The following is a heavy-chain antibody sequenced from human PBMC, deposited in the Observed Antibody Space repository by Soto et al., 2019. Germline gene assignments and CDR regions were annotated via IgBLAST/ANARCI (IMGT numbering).Heavy chain of an antibody. J-gene: IGHJ4*02. D-gene: IGHD3-16*02. Sequence: GGSLRLSCAASGFTFSNAWMNWVRQAPGKGLEWVGRIKSKTDGGTTDYAAPVKGRFTISRDDSKNTLYLQMNSLKTEDTAVYYCTTECYDYVWGSYRRVRPDDYWGQGTLVTVSS. V-gene: IGHV3-15*07. CDR2: IKSKTDGGTT. CDR1: GFTFSNAW. CDR3: TTECYDYVWGSYRRVRPDDY.